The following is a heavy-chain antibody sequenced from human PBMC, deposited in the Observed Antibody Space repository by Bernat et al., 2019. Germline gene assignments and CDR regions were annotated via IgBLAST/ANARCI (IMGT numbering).Heavy chain of an antibody. J-gene: IGHJ5*02. CDR2: IYHSGGT. CDR1: GGSISSSNW. CDR3: ARTAVNYDVWGGYDRGGWFDP. V-gene: IGHV4-4*02. Sequence: QVQLQESGPGLVKPSGTLSLTCAVSGGSISSSNWWSWVRQPPGKGLEWIGEIYHSGGTNYNPSLKSRVTISVDKSKNQFSLKLRSVTAADTAVYYCARTAVNYDVWGGYDRGGWFDPWGQGTLVTVSS. D-gene: IGHD3-3*01.